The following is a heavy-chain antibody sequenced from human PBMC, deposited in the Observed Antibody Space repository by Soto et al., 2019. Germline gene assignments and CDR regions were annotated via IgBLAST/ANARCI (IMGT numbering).Heavy chain of an antibody. J-gene: IGHJ6*02. V-gene: IGHV1-3*01. D-gene: IGHD6-19*01. CDR2: INAGNGNT. CDR1: GYTFTSYG. Sequence: ASVKVSCKASGYTFTSYGMQWVRQAPGQRLEWMGWINAGNGNTKYSQKFQGRVTITRDTSASTAYMELSSLRSEDTAVYYCARPGIAVAGPPNYGMDVWGQGTTVTVSS. CDR3: ARPGIAVAGPPNYGMDV.